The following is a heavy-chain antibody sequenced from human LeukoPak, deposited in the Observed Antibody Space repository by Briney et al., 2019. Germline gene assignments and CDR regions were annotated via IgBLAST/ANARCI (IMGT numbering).Heavy chain of an antibody. D-gene: IGHD3-3*01. CDR3: ARDLPFEEVLEWLLEY. CDR1: GYTFTSFG. V-gene: IGHV1-18*04. J-gene: IGHJ1*01. Sequence: VASVKVSCKASGYTFTSFGITWVRQAPGQGLEWIGWISNFDAKTNYAQKFDGRVTMTTDSSTSTAYLELIRLKSDDTAAYYCARDLPFEEVLEWLLEYWGQGTLVTVSS. CDR2: ISNFDAKT.